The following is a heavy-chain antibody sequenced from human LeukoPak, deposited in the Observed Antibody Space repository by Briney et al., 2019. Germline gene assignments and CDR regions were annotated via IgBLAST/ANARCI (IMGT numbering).Heavy chain of an antibody. J-gene: IGHJ4*02. V-gene: IGHV4-59*01. CDR3: ARLREDTTMEFGY. D-gene: IGHD5-18*01. CDR2: IYYSGST. CDR1: GGSISSYY. Sequence: SETLSLTCTVSGGSISSYYWSWIRQPPGKGLEWIGYIYYSGSTNYNPSLKSRVTISVDTSKNQFSLKLSSVTAADTAVYYCARLREDTTMEFGYWGQGTLVTVSS.